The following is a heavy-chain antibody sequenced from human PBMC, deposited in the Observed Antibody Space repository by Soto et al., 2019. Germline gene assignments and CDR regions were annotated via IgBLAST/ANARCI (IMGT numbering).Heavy chain of an antibody. CDR3: ARDPLGLRGWGAFDI. J-gene: IGHJ3*02. Sequence: SETLSLTCAVSGGSISSSNWWSWVRQPPGKGLEWIGEIYHSGSTNYNPSLKSRVTISVNKSKNQFSLKLSSVTAADTAVYYCARDPLGLRGWGAFDIWGQGTMVTVSS. V-gene: IGHV4-4*02. CDR2: IYHSGST. D-gene: IGHD3-16*01. CDR1: GGSISSSNW.